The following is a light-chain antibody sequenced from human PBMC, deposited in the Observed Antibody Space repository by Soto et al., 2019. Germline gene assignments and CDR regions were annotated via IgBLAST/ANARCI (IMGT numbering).Light chain of an antibody. V-gene: IGKV3-11*01. CDR2: DAS. Sequence: EIVMTQSPATLSLFPGERATRSCRASQSVSSYLAWYQQKPGQAPRLLMYDASNRATGIPARFSGSGSGTDFTLTISSLEPEDFAVYYCQQRSKWPATFGQGTRLEI. CDR1: QSVSSY. CDR3: QQRSKWPAT. J-gene: IGKJ5*01.